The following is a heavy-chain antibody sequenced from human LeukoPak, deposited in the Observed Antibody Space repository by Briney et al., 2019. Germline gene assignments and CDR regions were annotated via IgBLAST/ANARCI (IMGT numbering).Heavy chain of an antibody. V-gene: IGHV1-8*01. J-gene: IGHJ4*02. CDR1: GYTFTSCD. D-gene: IGHD6-19*01. Sequence: GASVKVSCKASGYTFTSCDINWVRQATGQGLEWMGWMNPNSGNTGYGQSFQGRITMTRHISIGTAYMELSNLTSEDTAIYYCTRGSSGRRDNWGQGTLVTVSA. CDR2: MNPNSGNT. CDR3: TRGSSGRRDN.